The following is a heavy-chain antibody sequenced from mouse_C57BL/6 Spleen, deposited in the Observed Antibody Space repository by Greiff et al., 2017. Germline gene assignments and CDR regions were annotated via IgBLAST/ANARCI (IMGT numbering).Heavy chain of an antibody. CDR1: GYTFTNYW. CDR2: IYPGGGYT. J-gene: IGHJ1*03. CDR3: ARRDFGV. Sequence: VKVVESGAELVRPGTSVKMSCKASGYTFTNYWIGWAKQRPGHGLEWIGDIYPGGGYTNYNEKFKGKATLTADKSSSTAYMQFSSLTSEDSAIYYCARRDFGVWGTGTTVTVSS. V-gene: IGHV1-63*01.